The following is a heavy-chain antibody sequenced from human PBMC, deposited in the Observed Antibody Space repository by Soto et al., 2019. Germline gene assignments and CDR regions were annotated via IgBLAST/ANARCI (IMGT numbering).Heavy chain of an antibody. CDR1: GHTFTSYG. CDR3: ARDPMVPYSTPPDY. V-gene: IGHV1-18*01. D-gene: IGHD3-10*01. CDR2: ISANNGNT. Sequence: QVQLVQSGAEVKKPGASVKVSCKASGHTFTSYGISWVRQAPGQGLEWMGWISANNGNTNYAQKLQGRVNITTDTSTRTAYLELSSLRSDDTAVYYCARDPMVPYSTPPDYWGQGTLVTVSS. J-gene: IGHJ4*02.